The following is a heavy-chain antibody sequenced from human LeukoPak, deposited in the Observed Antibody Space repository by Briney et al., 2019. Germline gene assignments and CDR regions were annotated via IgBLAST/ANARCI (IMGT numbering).Heavy chain of an antibody. D-gene: IGHD3-22*01. Sequence: ASLKVSCKASGYTFTGYYMHWVRQAPGQGLEWMGWINPNSGGTNYAQKFQGRVTMTRDTSISTAYMELSRLRSDDTAVYYCARVFPMIVRNWFDPWGQGTLVSAST. V-gene: IGHV1-2*02. CDR2: INPNSGGT. CDR3: ARVFPMIVRNWFDP. J-gene: IGHJ5*02. CDR1: GYTFTGYY.